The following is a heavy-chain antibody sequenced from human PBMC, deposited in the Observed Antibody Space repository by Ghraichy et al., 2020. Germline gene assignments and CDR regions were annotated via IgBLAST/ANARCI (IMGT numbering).Heavy chain of an antibody. D-gene: IGHD3-22*01. CDR1: GFTFSSYA. J-gene: IGHJ1*01. CDR2: ISGSGGST. V-gene: IGHV3-23*01. CDR3: AKDMIGRSAEYFQH. Sequence: SCAASGFTFSSYAMSWVRQAPGKGLEWVSAISGSGGSTYYADSVKGRFTISRDNSKNTLYLQMNSLRAEDTAVYYCAKDMIGRSAEYFQHWGQGTLVTVSS.